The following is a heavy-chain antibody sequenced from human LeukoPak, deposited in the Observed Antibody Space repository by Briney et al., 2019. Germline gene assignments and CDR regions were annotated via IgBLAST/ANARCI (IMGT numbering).Heavy chain of an antibody. D-gene: IGHD6-19*01. CDR1: GGSISSGPYT. Sequence: SETLSLTCAVSGGSISSGPYTWNWIRHPPGKSLEWVAYVYHSGSTYSNPSLHSRVSLSIDRSKNQFSLKLSSVTAADTAVYYCATKRGYSSGWYPRWGQGTLVTVSS. V-gene: IGHV4-30-2*01. CDR2: VYHSGST. J-gene: IGHJ4*02. CDR3: ATKRGYSSGWYPR.